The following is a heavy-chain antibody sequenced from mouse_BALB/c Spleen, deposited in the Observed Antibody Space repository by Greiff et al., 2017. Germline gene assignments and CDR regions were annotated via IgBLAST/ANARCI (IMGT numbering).Heavy chain of an antibody. CDR3: ARSRYGNDDFDY. Sequence: QVTLKVSGAGILKPSQSLSLSCSFSGFSLSTSGMGVVWLRPPSGKGLVWLVHIWWDDDKYYNPSLKSQLTISKDTSRNQVFLKITSVDTADTATYYCARSRYGNDDFDYWGQGTTLTVSS. CDR2: IWWDDDK. J-gene: IGHJ2*01. CDR1: GFSLSTSGMG. V-gene: IGHV8-8*01. D-gene: IGHD2-2*01.